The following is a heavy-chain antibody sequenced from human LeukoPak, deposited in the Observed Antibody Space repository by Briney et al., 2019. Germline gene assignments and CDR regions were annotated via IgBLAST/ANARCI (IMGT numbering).Heavy chain of an antibody. V-gene: IGHV3-30*02. CDR3: AKDHSAKGYYFDY. Sequence: GGSLKLSCAASGFNIEGHNMHWVRQAPGKGLEWVAFIRYDGSNKYYADSVKGRFTISRDNSKNTLYLQMNSLRAEDTAVYYCAKDHSAKGYYFDYWGQGTLVTVSS. D-gene: IGHD3-10*01. J-gene: IGHJ4*02. CDR2: IRYDGSNK. CDR1: GFNIEGHN.